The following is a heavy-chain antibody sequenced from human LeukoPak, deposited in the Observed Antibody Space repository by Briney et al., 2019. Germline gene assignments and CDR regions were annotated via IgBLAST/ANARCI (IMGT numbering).Heavy chain of an antibody. Sequence: GGSLRLSCAASGFTFRTYSMHWVRQAPGKGLEWVAVISYDGNNKYYADSVKGRCTISRDNSKNTLDLQMNSLRAEDTAVYYCARHRGPTLHNTVYFDCWGQGTLVTVSS. J-gene: IGHJ4*02. CDR3: ARHRGPTLHNTVYFDC. V-gene: IGHV3-30-3*01. D-gene: IGHD1-14*01. CDR2: ISYDGNNK. CDR1: GFTFRTYS.